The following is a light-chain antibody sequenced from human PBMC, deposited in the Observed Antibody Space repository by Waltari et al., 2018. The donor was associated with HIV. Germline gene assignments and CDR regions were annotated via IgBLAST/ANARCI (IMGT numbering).Light chain of an antibody. J-gene: IGLJ2*01. CDR1: SSDVRSYNL. Sequence: QSALTQPASVSGSPGQSITISCTGTSSDVRSYNLVSWYQQHPGKAPKLMIYEGSKRPSGVSNRFSGSKSGNTASLTISGLQAEDEADYYCCSYAGSSPHVVFGGGTKLTVL. CDR3: CSYAGSSPHVV. CDR2: EGS. V-gene: IGLV2-23*01.